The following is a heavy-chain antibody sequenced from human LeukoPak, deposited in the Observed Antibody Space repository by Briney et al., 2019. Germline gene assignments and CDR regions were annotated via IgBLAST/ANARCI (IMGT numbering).Heavy chain of an antibody. J-gene: IGHJ5*02. CDR1: GGSISSYY. D-gene: IGHD3-10*01. V-gene: IGHV4-4*07. CDR2: IYTSGST. Sequence: SETLSLTCTVSGGSISSYYWGWIRQPAGKGLEWIGRIYTSGSTNYNPSLKSRVTMSVDTSKNQFSLKLSSVTAADTAVYYCARDMPITMVRGVINWFDPWGQGTLVTVSS. CDR3: ARDMPITMVRGVINWFDP.